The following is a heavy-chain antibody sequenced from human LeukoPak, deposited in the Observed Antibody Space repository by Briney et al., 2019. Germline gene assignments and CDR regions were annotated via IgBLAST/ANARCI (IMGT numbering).Heavy chain of an antibody. CDR1: GFTFSSYG. V-gene: IGHV3-30*02. J-gene: IGHJ4*02. CDR2: IRYDGSNK. D-gene: IGHD6-13*01. Sequence: GGSLRLSCAASGFTFSSYGMHWVRQAPGKGLEWVAFIRYDGSNKYYADSVKGRFTISRDNSKNTLYLQMNSLRAEDTAVYYCARDRIIAAAGTFVDYWGQGTLVTVSS. CDR3: ARDRIIAAAGTFVDY.